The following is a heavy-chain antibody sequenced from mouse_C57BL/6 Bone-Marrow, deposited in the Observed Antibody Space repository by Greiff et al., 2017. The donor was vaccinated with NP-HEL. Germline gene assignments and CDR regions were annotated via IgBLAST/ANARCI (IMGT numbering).Heavy chain of an antibody. CDR1: GFNIKDYY. V-gene: IGHV14-2*01. CDR3: ARSYGVFAY. D-gene: IGHD1-1*01. CDR2: IDPEDGET. Sequence: EVQLQESGAELMKPGASVKLSCTASGFNIKDYYMHWVKQRTEQGLEWIGRIDPEDGETKYAPKFQGKATITADTSSNTAYLQLSSLTSEDTAVYYCARSYGVFAYWGQGTLVTVSA. J-gene: IGHJ3*01.